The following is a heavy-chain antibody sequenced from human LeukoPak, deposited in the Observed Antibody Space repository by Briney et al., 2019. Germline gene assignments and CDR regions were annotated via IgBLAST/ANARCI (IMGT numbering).Heavy chain of an antibody. J-gene: IGHJ4*02. V-gene: IGHV1-2*02. CDR2: INPNSGGT. D-gene: IGHD4-23*01. CDR3: ARDDYGGNSYDY. CDR1: GYTFTGYY. Sequence: ASVKVSCKACGYTFTGYYMHWVRQAPGQGLEWMGWINPNSGGTNYAQKFQGRVTMTRDTSIITAYMELSRLRSDDTAVYYCARDDYGGNSYDYWGQGTLVTVSS.